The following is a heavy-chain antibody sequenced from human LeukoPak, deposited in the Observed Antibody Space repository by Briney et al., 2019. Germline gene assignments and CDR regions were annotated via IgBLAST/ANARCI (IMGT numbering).Heavy chain of an antibody. J-gene: IGHJ4*02. V-gene: IGHV3-30-3*01. CDR2: ISYDGSNK. D-gene: IGHD3-22*01. CDR3: AKESRYYDSSGYYYLSTFGDY. Sequence: PGGSLRLSCAASGFTFSSYAMHWVRQAPGKGLEWVAVISYDGSNKYYADSVKGRFTISRDNSKNTLYLQMNSLRAEDTAVYYCAKESRYYDSSGYYYLSTFGDYWGQGTLVTVSS. CDR1: GFTFSSYA.